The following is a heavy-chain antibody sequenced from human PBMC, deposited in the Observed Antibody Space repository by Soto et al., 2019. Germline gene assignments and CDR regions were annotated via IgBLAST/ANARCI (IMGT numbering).Heavy chain of an antibody. CDR1: RFTFSTYW. CDR2: IQQDGSEK. V-gene: IGHV3-7*03. D-gene: IGHD6-19*01. CDR3: ARGGRIRASGWFDY. Sequence: EVQLVESGGGLVRPGGSLRLSCAASRFTFSTYWMSWVRQVPGKGLEWVANIQQDGSEKYYVDSVKGRFTISRDNAKNSLYLQMNSLRAEDTAVYYCARGGRIRASGWFDYWGQGTLVTVSS. J-gene: IGHJ4*02.